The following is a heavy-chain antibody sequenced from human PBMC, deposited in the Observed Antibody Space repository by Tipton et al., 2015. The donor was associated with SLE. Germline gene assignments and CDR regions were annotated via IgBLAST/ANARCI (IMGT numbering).Heavy chain of an antibody. J-gene: IGHJ2*01. CDR3: ARSVQGSNWYFDH. CDR1: GYTFTGYY. CDR2: INPNSGGT. D-gene: IGHD6-6*01. V-gene: IGHV1-2*02. Sequence: QSGAEVKKPGASVKVSCKASGYTFTGYYMHWVRQAPGQGLEWMGWINPNSGGTNYAQKFQGRVTMTRDTSISTAYMELSRLRSDDTAVYYGARSVQGSNWYFDHWGRGTLVTVSS.